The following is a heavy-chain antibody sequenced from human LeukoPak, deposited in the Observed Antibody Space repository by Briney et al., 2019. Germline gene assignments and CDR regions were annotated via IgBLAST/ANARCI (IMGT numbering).Heavy chain of an antibody. CDR1: GGTFSSNA. V-gene: IGHV1-69*13. CDR3: ARPRGSRASHDAFDI. J-gene: IGHJ3*02. Sequence: AASVKVSCKASGGTFSSNAVSWVRQAPGQGLEWMGGTIPIFDTINYAQKFQGRLTITADESTSTAYMELSSLRSEDTAMYYCARPRGSRASHDAFDIWGQGTMVTVSS. CDR2: TIPIFDTI. D-gene: IGHD5-18*01.